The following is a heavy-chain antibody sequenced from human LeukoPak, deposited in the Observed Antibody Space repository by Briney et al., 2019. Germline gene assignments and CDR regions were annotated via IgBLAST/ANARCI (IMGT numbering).Heavy chain of an antibody. CDR1: GGTFSSYA. CDR3: ARDGRWQQLVSDY. J-gene: IGHJ4*02. CDR2: IIPIFGTA. Sequence: SVKVSCKASGGTFSSYAISWVRQAPGQGLEWMGRIIPIFGTANYAQRFQGRVTITTDESTSTAYMELSSLRSEDTAVYYCARDGRWQQLVSDYWGQGTLVTVSS. V-gene: IGHV1-69*05. D-gene: IGHD5-24*01.